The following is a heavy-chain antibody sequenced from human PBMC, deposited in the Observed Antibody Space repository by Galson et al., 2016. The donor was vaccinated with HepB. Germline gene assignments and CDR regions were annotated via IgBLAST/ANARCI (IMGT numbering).Heavy chain of an antibody. CDR1: GFTFSFYS. CDR2: ISGSSSSITI. J-gene: IGHJ3*02. D-gene: IGHD6-13*01. V-gene: IGHV3-48*02. Sequence: SLRLSCAASGFTFSFYSFNWVRQAPGKGLEWVSYISGSSSSITIYYADSVKGRFTISRDNAKKSLYLQMNSLRDEDTAVYYCARGRRAALDASDIWGQGTVVTVSS. CDR3: ARGRRAALDASDI.